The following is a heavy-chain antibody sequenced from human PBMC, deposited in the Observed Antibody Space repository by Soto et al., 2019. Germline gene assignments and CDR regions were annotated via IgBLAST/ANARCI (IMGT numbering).Heavy chain of an antibody. CDR2: IYYSGST. V-gene: IGHV4-61*01. CDR3: ARETTGVDRIDSNCIGL. Sequence: SDPLYFTCSVSDGSVSGGSYYWSGIRQPPGKGLEWIAYIYYSGSTNYNPSLKSRVTISVDTSKNQFSLKLSSVTAADTAVYYCARETTGVDRIDSNCIGLRGQRSVVT. CDR1: DGSVSGGSYY. J-gene: IGHJ4*03. D-gene: IGHD2-8*02.